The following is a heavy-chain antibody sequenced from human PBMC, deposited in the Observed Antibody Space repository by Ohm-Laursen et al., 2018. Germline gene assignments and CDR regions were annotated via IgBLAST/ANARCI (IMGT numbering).Heavy chain of an antibody. CDR2: IYYSGST. V-gene: IGHV4-61*01. J-gene: IGHJ5*02. CDR3: ARDRYYYDRTGFDP. Sequence: SDTLSLTCTVSGGSVTSGNHYWSWIRQPPGGRLEWIGNIYYSGSTNYNPSLKSRVTISEDLSQNQVSLKLSSVTAADTAVYYCARDRYYYDRTGFDPWGQGTLVTVSS. CDR1: GGSVTSGNHY. D-gene: IGHD3-22*01.